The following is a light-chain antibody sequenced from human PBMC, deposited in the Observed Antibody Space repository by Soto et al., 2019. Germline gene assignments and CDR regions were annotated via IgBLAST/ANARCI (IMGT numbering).Light chain of an antibody. CDR1: SSDVASYNY. V-gene: IGLV2-8*01. CDR2: EVS. CDR3: SSYSGSTNLV. J-gene: IGLJ2*01. Sequence: SALTQPPSASGSPGQSVTISCTGTSSDVASYNYVSWYQQHPGKAPKLMIYEVSKRPSGVPDRFSGSKSGNTASLTVSGLQAEDEADYYCSSYSGSTNLVFGGGTKLTVL.